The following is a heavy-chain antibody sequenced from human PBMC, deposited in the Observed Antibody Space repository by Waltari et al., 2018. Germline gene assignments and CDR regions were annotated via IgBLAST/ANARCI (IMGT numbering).Heavy chain of an antibody. Sequence: QVQLQESGPGLVKPSETLSLTCSVSGGSINTFLWNWIRQPAGKGLEWIGRVSASAKTNYNPSLKGLVTRSLDTSKNQFTLKLSSVTAADTAVYYCARDLFLPSWSGFIDGFDIWGRGTVVTVSS. CDR3: ARDLFLPSWSGFIDGFDI. D-gene: IGHD3-3*01. J-gene: IGHJ3*02. V-gene: IGHV4-4*07. CDR2: VSASAKT. CDR1: GGSINTFL.